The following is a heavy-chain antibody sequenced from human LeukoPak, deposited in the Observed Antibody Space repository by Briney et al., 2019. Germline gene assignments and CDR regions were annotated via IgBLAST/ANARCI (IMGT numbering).Heavy chain of an antibody. CDR2: IIPILGIA. V-gene: IGHV1-69*04. Sequence: SVKVSCKASGGTFSSYAISWVRQAPGQGLEWMGRIIPILGIANYAQKFQGRVTITADKSTSTAYMELGSLRSEDTAVYYCARAYDILTGYFPLGFDYWGQGTLVTVSS. CDR1: GGTFSSYA. J-gene: IGHJ4*02. D-gene: IGHD3-9*01. CDR3: ARAYDILTGYFPLGFDY.